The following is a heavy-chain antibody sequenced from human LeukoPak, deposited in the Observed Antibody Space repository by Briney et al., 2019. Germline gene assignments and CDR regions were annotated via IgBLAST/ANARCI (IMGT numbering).Heavy chain of an antibody. CDR1: GGSISSSSYY. CDR2: IYYSGST. CDR3: ARAIAVAGLLDWYFDL. Sequence: SETLSLTCTVSGGSISSSSYYWGWIRQPPGKGLEWIGSIYYSGSTYYNPSLKSRVTISVDTSKNQFSLKLSSVTAADTAVYYCARAIAVAGLLDWYFDLWGRGTLVTVSS. D-gene: IGHD6-19*01. J-gene: IGHJ2*01. V-gene: IGHV4-39*01.